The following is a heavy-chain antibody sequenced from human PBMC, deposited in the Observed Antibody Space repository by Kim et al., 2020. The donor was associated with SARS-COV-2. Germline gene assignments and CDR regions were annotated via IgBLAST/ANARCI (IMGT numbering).Heavy chain of an antibody. D-gene: IGHD6-13*01. CDR1: GDTFTNLS. J-gene: IGHJ6*02. CDR2: FDPEEGAI. Sequence: ASVKVSCKVSGDTFTNLSMHWVRQAPGKGLEWMGGFDPEEGAIIYAQKFQGRVTMTEDTSTDTAYMELSSLRSEDTAVYYCATDSDRQQLGYYYYYGLHVWGQGPTVTVSS. V-gene: IGHV1-24*01. CDR3: ATDSDRQQLGYYYYYGLHV.